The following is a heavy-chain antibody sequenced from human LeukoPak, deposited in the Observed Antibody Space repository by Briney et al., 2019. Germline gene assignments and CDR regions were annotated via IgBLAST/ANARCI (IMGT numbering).Heavy chain of an antibody. CDR1: GGSFSGYY. V-gene: IGHV4-34*01. Sequence: SETLSLTCAVYGGSFSGYYWSWIRQPPGKGLEWIGEINHSGSTNYNPSLKSRVTISVDTSKNQFSLKLSSVTAADTAVYYCARGGVTGTLDYWGQGTLVTVSS. CDR2: INHSGST. J-gene: IGHJ4*02. D-gene: IGHD1-7*01. CDR3: ARGGVTGTLDY.